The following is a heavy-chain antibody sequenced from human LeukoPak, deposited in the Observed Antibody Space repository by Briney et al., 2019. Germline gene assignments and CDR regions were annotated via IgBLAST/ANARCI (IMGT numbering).Heavy chain of an antibody. CDR3: ARLANDAFDI. CDR1: GYSFTSYW. Sequence: GESLKISCKGSGYSFTSYWIGWVRQVPGKGLEWMGIIYPGDSDTRYSPSFQGQVTISADKSINTAYLQRSSLKASDTAMYYCARLANDAFDIWGQGTMVTVSS. CDR2: IYPGDSDT. V-gene: IGHV5-51*01. J-gene: IGHJ3*02.